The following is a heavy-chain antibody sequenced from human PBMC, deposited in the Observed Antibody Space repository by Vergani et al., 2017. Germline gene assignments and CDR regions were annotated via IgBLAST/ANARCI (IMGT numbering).Heavy chain of an antibody. J-gene: IGHJ4*02. CDR3: AKDLLPAGWPYSSSWLGD. Sequence: EVQLLESGGGLVQPGGSLRLSCAASGFTFSSYTMHWVRQAPGKGLEWVSLISWDGGSTYYADSVKGRFTISRDNSKNSLYLQMNSLRTEDTALYYCAKDLLPAGWPYSSSWLGDWGQGTLVTVSS. D-gene: IGHD6-13*01. V-gene: IGHV3-43*01. CDR1: GFTFSSYT. CDR2: ISWDGGST.